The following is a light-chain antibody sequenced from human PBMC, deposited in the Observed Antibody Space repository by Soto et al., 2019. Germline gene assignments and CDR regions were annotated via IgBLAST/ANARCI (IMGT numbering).Light chain of an antibody. V-gene: IGKV3-20*01. CDR2: GAS. CDR3: QQYGSSYT. Sequence: EIVLTQSPGTLSLSPGERATLSCRASQSVSSSYLAWYQQKPGQAPRLLFYGASSRATGIPDRLSGSGSGTDFTLTSSRLEPEVFAVYYCQQYGSSYTFGQGTKLEIK. J-gene: IGKJ2*01. CDR1: QSVSSSY.